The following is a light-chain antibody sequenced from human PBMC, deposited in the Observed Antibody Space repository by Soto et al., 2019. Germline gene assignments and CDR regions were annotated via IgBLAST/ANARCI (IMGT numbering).Light chain of an antibody. J-gene: IGKJ3*01. Sequence: DIQMTQSPSSLSASVGDRITITCRSSQRMSSYLNWYHQKPRKAPNLLIYPASILQSVVPSKLSGSGSGTDFTLTITILQPDDVAIYYCQPSYSSPYTFGPGAKVDI. V-gene: IGKV1-39*01. CDR3: QPSYSSPYT. CDR2: PAS. CDR1: QRMSSY.